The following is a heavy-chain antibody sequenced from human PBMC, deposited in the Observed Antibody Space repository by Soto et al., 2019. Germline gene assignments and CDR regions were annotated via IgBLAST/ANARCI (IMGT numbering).Heavy chain of an antibody. CDR2: IIPILGIA. J-gene: IGHJ4*02. CDR1: GGTFSSYT. D-gene: IGHD3-3*01. V-gene: IGHV1-69*02. CDR3: ARIRAVGGLLRSLRTTSYFDY. Sequence: SVKVSCKASGGTFSSYTISWVRQAPGQGLEWMGRIIPILGIANYAQKFQGRVTITADKSTSTAYMELSSLRSEDTAVYYCARIRAVGGLLRSLRTTSYFDYWGQGTLVTVSS.